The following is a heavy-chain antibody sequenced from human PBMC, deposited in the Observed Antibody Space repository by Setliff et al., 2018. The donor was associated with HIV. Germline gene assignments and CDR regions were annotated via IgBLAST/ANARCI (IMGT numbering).Heavy chain of an antibody. V-gene: IGHV3-49*04. CDR3: ARDPYGYS. J-gene: IGHJ4*02. CDR2: IRDKTRGGTT. D-gene: IGHD3-10*01. Sequence: LRLSCTTSGFTFADYYINWVRQAPGKGLEWIGFIRDKTRGGTTEYAASVQGRFTISRDDSKSVAYLQMNSLKTDDTALYYCARDPYGYSWGQETLVTVSS. CDR1: GFTFADYY.